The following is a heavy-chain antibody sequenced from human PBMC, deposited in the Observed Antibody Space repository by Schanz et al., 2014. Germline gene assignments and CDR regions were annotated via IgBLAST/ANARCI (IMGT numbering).Heavy chain of an antibody. Sequence: QIQLVQSGPEVKKPGATVKVSCKASGYIFINSGISWVRQAPGQGHEWMGWISVYNHNKEYDQKFQGRVTMTTDTSTSTAYMELRSLRSDDTAVYYCAKAEYDILTDSYSRLDPWGQGTLVTVSS. CDR2: ISVYNHNK. J-gene: IGHJ5*02. CDR1: GYIFINSG. D-gene: IGHD3-9*01. CDR3: AKAEYDILTDSYSRLDP. V-gene: IGHV1-18*01.